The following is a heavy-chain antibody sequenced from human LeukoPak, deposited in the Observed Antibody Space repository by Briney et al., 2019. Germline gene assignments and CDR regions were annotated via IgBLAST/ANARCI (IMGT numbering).Heavy chain of an antibody. V-gene: IGHV3-48*03. D-gene: IGHD4-17*01. J-gene: IGHJ4*02. CDR2: ITSSGSTI. Sequence: GGSLRLSCAASGFTFSSYGMNWVRQAPGKGLEWVSYITSSGSTIYYADSVKGRFTISRDSTKNSLYLQMNSLRAEDTAVYYCARRSDYSTAFDYWGQGTLVTVSS. CDR1: GFTFSSYG. CDR3: ARRSDYSTAFDY.